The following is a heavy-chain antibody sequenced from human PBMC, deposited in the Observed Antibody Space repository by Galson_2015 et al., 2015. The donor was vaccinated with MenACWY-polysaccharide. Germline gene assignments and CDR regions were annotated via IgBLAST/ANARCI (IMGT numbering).Heavy chain of an antibody. CDR1: GYTFTSYA. V-gene: IGHV7-4-1*02. J-gene: IGHJ5*02. Sequence: SVKVSCKASGYTFTSYAMNWVRQAPGQGLEWMGWINTNTGNPTYAQGFTGRFVFSLDTSVSTAYLQISSLKAEDTAVYHCARDFEGLPGRRDFDPWGQGTLVTVSS. CDR3: ARDFEGLPGRRDFDP. CDR2: INTNTGNP.